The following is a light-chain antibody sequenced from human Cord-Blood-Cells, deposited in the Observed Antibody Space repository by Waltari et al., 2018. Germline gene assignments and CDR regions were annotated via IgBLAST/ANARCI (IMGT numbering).Light chain of an antibody. CDR1: STDVGGYNY. CDR3: SSYTVSSTHYL. V-gene: IGLV2-14*01. CDR2: DVS. Sequence: QSALTQPASVSGSPGQSLPISCTGTSTDVGGYNYVSWSQQHPGQAPRLIIYDVSNRPSGVANCFSESTSGNTASLTISGLHAEDEADYGCSSYTVSSTHYLCGTGTKVTVL. J-gene: IGLJ1*01.